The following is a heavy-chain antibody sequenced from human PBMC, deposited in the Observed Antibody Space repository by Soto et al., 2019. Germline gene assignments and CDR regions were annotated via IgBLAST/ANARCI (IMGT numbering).Heavy chain of an antibody. D-gene: IGHD6-25*01. V-gene: IGHV1-2*02. J-gene: IGHJ4*02. Sequence: ASVKVSCKASGYTFTSYAMHWVRQAPGQRLEWMGWIFPGSGGTNYAQKFQGRVTMTRDTSINTAYMELSRLTSDDTGVYYCAREWQRGTDYWGQGALVTVSS. CDR3: AREWQRGTDY. CDR1: GYTFTSYA. CDR2: IFPGSGGT.